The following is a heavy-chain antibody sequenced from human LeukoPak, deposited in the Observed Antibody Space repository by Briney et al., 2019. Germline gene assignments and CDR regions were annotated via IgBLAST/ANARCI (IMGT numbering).Heavy chain of an antibody. CDR1: GGSFSGYY. CDR3: ARYYDSSGYSNWFDP. J-gene: IGHJ5*02. D-gene: IGHD3-22*01. Sequence: SETLSLTCAVYGGSFSGYYWSWIRQPPGKGLEWIGEINHSGSTNYNPSLKSRVTISVDTSKNQFSLKLSSVTAADTAVYCCARYYDSSGYSNWFDPWGQGTLVTVSS. CDR2: INHSGST. V-gene: IGHV4-34*01.